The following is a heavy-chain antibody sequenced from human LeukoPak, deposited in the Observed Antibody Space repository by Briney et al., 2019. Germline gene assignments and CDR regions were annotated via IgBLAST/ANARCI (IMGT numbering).Heavy chain of an antibody. CDR2: ISGDGDRT. CDR1: GFTFDDYA. J-gene: IGHJ4*02. D-gene: IGHD1-26*01. CDR3: GKDKVGAQYYFDY. Sequence: GGSLRLSCAASGFTFDDYAMHWVRQAPGEGLEWVSLISGDGDRTYYADSVKGRFTISRDNSKNSLYLEMNRLRAEDTALYYCGKDKVGAQYYFDYWGQGSLVTVSS. V-gene: IGHV3-43*02.